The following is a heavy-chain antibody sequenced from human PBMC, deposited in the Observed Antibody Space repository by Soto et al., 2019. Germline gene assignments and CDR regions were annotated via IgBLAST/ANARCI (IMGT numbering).Heavy chain of an antibody. CDR3: AKDRQFSSDYASAGHYND. Sequence: EVQLLESGGGLVQPGGSLRLTCVGSGFTFRNQDMRWVRQAPGKGLEWVSGISGGGGGTYNADSVKGRFTISRDNSKNTQYLQMNKLRAQDTAVYDGAKDRQFSSDYASAGHYNDWGQGTLVTVSS. CDR1: GFTFRNQD. CDR2: ISGGGGGT. D-gene: IGHD3-9*01. J-gene: IGHJ4*02. V-gene: IGHV3-23*01.